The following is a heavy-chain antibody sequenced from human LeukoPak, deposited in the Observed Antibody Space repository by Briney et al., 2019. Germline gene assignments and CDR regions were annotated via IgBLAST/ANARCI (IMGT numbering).Heavy chain of an antibody. V-gene: IGHV4-59*01. CDR1: GDSISDYY. D-gene: IGHD3-22*01. Sequence: ETSETLSLTCTVSGDSISDYYWSWIRRPPGKGLEWIAYINYSGSTHYNPSLKSRVTISIDTSKNQISLRLSSVRAADTAVYYCARGDSGGYSRYYYYGMDVWGQGTTVTVSS. J-gene: IGHJ6*02. CDR2: INYSGST. CDR3: ARGDSGGYSRYYYYGMDV.